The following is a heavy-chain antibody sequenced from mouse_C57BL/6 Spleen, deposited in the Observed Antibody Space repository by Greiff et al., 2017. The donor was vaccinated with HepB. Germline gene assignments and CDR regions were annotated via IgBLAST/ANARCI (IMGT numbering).Heavy chain of an antibody. CDR3: ARDAHLYWYFDV. Sequence: EVKLMESGGGLVQSGRSLRLSCATSGFTFSDFYMEWVRQAPGKGLEWIAASRNKANDYTTEYSASVKGRFIVSRDTSQSILYLQMNALRAEDTAIYYCARDAHLYWYFDVWGTGTTVTVSS. V-gene: IGHV7-1*01. CDR1: GFTFSDFY. CDR2: SRNKANDYTT. J-gene: IGHJ1*03.